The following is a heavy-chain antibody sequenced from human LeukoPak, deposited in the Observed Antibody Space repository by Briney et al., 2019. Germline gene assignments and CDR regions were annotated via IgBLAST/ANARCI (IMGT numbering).Heavy chain of an antibody. CDR1: EFTFSSYA. J-gene: IGHJ4*02. CDR2: ISFDGNNE. D-gene: IGHD6-25*01. CDR3: ANIIRKYTSGYYYFDY. V-gene: IGHV3-30-3*01. Sequence: GGSLRLSCAASEFTFSSYAMHWVRQAPGKGLEWVTAISFDGNNEYYADSVKGRFTISRDNYKNTLYLQMNSLRAEDTAVYYCANIIRKYTSGYYYFDYWGQGALVTVSS.